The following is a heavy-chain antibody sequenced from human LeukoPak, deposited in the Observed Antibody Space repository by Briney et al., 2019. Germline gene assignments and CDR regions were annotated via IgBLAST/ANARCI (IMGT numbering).Heavy chain of an antibody. CDR2: ISGSDNYI. CDR1: GFTFSLYN. Sequence: GGSLRLSCVASGFTFSLYNMNWVRQAPGKGLEWVSSISGSDNYIFYADSVKGRFTISRDNAKNSLFLQMDSLRAEDTAVYYCGRGTGRFYYYGMDVWGQGTTVTVSS. D-gene: IGHD2-8*02. V-gene: IGHV3-21*01. J-gene: IGHJ6*02. CDR3: GRGTGRFYYYGMDV.